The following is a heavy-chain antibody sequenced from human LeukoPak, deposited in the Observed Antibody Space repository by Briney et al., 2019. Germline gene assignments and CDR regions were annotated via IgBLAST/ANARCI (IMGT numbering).Heavy chain of an antibody. CDR3: ARDKSHCSGGSCYYYGMDV. V-gene: IGHV4-34*01. CDR1: SGSFSGYY. Sequence: SETLSLTCAVYSGSFSGYYWGWIRQPPGKGLEWIGEINHSGSTNYNPSLKSRVTISVDRSKNQFSLKLSSVTAADTAVYYCARDKSHCSGGSCYYYGMDVWGQGTTVTVSS. CDR2: INHSGST. D-gene: IGHD2-15*01. J-gene: IGHJ6*02.